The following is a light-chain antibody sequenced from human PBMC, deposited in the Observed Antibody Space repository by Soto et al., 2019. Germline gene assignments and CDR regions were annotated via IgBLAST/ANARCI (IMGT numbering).Light chain of an antibody. CDR2: AAS. Sequence: DIQLTQSPSFLSASVGDRVTITCRASQGISSYLAWYQQKPGKAPKLLIYAASTLQSGVPSRFSGSGSGTEFTRTISSLQPEDFATYYCQQHNSYPALTFGGGTKVEIK. J-gene: IGKJ4*01. CDR1: QGISSY. V-gene: IGKV1-9*01. CDR3: QQHNSYPALT.